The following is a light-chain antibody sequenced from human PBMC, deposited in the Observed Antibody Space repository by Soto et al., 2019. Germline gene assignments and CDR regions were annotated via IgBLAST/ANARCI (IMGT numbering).Light chain of an antibody. Sequence: QSVLTQPASVSGSPGQSITISCTGTSSDVGGYNYVSWYQQHPGKAPKLMIYEVSNRPSGVSNRFSGSKSGNTASLTISGLQAEDEADYYCSSYTSTSTPLDVYGTGTNATVL. V-gene: IGLV2-14*01. J-gene: IGLJ1*01. CDR3: SSYTSTSTPLDV. CDR2: EVS. CDR1: SSDVGGYNY.